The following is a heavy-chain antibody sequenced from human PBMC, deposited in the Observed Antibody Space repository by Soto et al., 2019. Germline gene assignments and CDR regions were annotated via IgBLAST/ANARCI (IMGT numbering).Heavy chain of an antibody. CDR2: ITDNGGDA. Sequence: XGSLLLTCVASGLTFGSRTMSWVRQAPGEGLQWVATITDNGGDAKYADSVRGRFVISRDNSKKTLYLQMTSLTAEDSAMYFCARGSTESYPGSRIFDFWGRGTLVTVSS. V-gene: IGHV3-23*01. CDR3: ARGSTESYPGSRIFDF. D-gene: IGHD3-10*01. J-gene: IGHJ4*02. CDR1: GLTFGSRT.